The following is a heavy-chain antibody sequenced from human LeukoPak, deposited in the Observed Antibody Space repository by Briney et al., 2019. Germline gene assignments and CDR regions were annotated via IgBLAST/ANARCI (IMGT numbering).Heavy chain of an antibody. Sequence: PSETLSLTCTVSGGSISSYYWSWIRQPPGKGLEWIGYIYYSGSTNYNPSLKSRVTISVDTSKNQFSLKLSSVTAADTAVYYCARFPRGSYYDSSGYHYYYMDVWGKGTTVTVSS. V-gene: IGHV4-59*01. J-gene: IGHJ6*03. CDR2: IYYSGST. CDR1: GGSISSYY. CDR3: ARFPRGSYYDSSGYHYYYMDV. D-gene: IGHD3-22*01.